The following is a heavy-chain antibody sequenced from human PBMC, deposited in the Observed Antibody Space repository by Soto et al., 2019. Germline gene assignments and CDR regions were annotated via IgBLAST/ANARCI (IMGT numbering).Heavy chain of an antibody. V-gene: IGHV3-30*18. Sequence: LRLSCAASGFTFSSYGMHWVRQAPGKGLEWVAVISYDGSNKYYADSVKGRFTISRDNSKNTLYLQMNSLRAEDTAVYYCAKAQINSLMDVWGQGTTVTVSS. CDR3: AKAQINSLMDV. D-gene: IGHD5-18*01. J-gene: IGHJ6*02. CDR2: ISYDGSNK. CDR1: GFTFSSYG.